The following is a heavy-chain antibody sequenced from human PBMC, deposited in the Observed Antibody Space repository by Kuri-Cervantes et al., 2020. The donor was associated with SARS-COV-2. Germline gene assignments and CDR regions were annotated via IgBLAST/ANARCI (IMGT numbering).Heavy chain of an antibody. D-gene: IGHD6-13*01. V-gene: IGHV3-30*02. CDR1: GFTFSNYG. Sequence: LSLTCAASGFTFSNYGMHWVRQAPGKGLEWVAFIRYEGISKYYVDSVKGRFTISRDNPKNTLFLHMNSLRAEDTAVYYCARERGSSWYSSKAFDIWGQGTMVTVSS. CDR3: ARERGSSWYSSKAFDI. J-gene: IGHJ3*02. CDR2: IRYEGISK.